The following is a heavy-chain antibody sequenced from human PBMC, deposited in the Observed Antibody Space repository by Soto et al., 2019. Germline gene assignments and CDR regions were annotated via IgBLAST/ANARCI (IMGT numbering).Heavy chain of an antibody. CDR2: IYYSGST. V-gene: IGHV4-59*06. J-gene: IGHJ6*02. CDR1: GGSISSYY. Sequence: PSETLSLTCTVSGGSISSYYWSWIRQPAGKGLEWIGYIYYSGSTYYNPSLKSRVTISVDTSKNQFSLKLSSVTAADTAVYYCARDGSPRYCSSTSCYTDYYYGMDVWGQGTTVTVSS. CDR3: ARDGSPRYCSSTSCYTDYYYGMDV. D-gene: IGHD2-2*02.